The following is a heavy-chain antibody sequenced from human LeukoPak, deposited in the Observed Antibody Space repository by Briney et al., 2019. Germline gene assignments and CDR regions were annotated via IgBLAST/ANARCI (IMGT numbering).Heavy chain of an antibody. J-gene: IGHJ4*02. Sequence: GASVKVSCTASGYIFTNYGISWVRQAPGQGREWMGWISVHNGNTRNSQKVQGRITMTADTSSTTAYMELRSLRFDDTAVYFCARDTASGWYYFDSWGQGTLVTVSP. V-gene: IGHV1-18*01. CDR2: ISVHNGNT. CDR3: ARDTASGWYYFDS. D-gene: IGHD6-19*01. CDR1: GYIFTNYG.